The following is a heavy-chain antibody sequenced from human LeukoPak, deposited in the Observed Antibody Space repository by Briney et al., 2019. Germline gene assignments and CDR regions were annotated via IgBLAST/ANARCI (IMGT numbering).Heavy chain of an antibody. CDR2: IYYSGST. CDR1: GGSISSYY. Sequence: PSETLSLTCNVSGGSISSYYWSWIRQPPGKGLEWIGYIYYSGSTNYNPSLKSRVTISVDTSKNQFSLKLSSVTAADTAVYYCARGIAAAAYYFDYWGQGTLVTVSS. V-gene: IGHV4-59*01. D-gene: IGHD6-13*01. CDR3: ARGIAAAAYYFDY. J-gene: IGHJ4*02.